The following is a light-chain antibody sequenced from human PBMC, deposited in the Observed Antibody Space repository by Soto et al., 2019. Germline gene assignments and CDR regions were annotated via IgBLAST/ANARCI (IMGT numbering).Light chain of an antibody. CDR3: QSYDTSQNVYVV. V-gene: IGLV1-40*01. J-gene: IGLJ2*01. Sequence: QAVVTQPPSVSGAPGQRVTISCTGSSSNIGADFDVHWYRQLPGTAPKLLIYGNINRPSGVPDRFSGSTSGTSASLTITGLQAEDEADYYCQSYDTSQNVYVVFGGGTKVTVL. CDR1: SSNIGADFD. CDR2: GNI.